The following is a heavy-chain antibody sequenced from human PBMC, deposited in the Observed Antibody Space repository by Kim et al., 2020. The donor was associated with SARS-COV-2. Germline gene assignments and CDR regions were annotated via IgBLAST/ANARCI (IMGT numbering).Heavy chain of an antibody. V-gene: IGHV3-23*01. J-gene: IGHJ6*02. CDR3: AKEPVLLWFGEPQKYGMDV. CDR2: ISGSGGST. CDR1: GFTFSSYA. D-gene: IGHD3-10*01. Sequence: GGSLRLSCAASGFTFSSYAMSWVRQAPGKGLEWVSAISGSGGSTYYADSVKGRFTISRDNSKNTLYLQMNSLRAEDTAVYYCAKEPVLLWFGEPQKYGMDVWGQGTTVTVSS.